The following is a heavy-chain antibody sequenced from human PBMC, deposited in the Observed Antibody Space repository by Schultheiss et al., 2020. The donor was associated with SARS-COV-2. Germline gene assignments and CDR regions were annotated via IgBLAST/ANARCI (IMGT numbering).Heavy chain of an antibody. CDR2: IYYSGST. CDR1: GGSVGSGSYY. V-gene: IGHV4-61*01. D-gene: IGHD1-1*01. Sequence: SETLSLTCTVSGGSVGSGSYYWSWIRQPPGKGLEWIGYIYYSGSTNYNPSLKSRVTISVDTSKNQFSLKLSSVTAADTAVYYCARVLERGGTYYYYYYYMDVWGKGTTVTVSS. J-gene: IGHJ6*03. CDR3: ARVLERGGTYYYYYYYMDV.